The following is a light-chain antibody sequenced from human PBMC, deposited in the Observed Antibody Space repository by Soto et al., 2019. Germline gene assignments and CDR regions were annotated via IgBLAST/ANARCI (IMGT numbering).Light chain of an antibody. J-gene: IGKJ5*01. Sequence: EIVLTQSPATLSLSPGERATLSCRVSQSVSSYLAWYQQKPGQAPRLLIYDASNRATGIPARFSGSGSGTDFTLTISSLEPEDFAVYCCQQRSNWPPITFGQGTRLEI. CDR2: DAS. V-gene: IGKV3-11*01. CDR3: QQRSNWPPIT. CDR1: QSVSSY.